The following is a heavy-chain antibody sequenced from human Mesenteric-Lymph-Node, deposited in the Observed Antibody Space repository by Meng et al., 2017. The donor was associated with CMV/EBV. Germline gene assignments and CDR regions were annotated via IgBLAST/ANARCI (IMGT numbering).Heavy chain of an antibody. D-gene: IGHD3-3*01. CDR3: AKDITDFGVAGRGMDV. J-gene: IGHJ6*02. CDR1: GFTFSSYW. Sequence: GGSLRLSCAASGFTFSSYWMSWVRQAPGKGLAWVSRINSDGSSTAYADSVKGRFTISRDNAKNTLNLQMKSLRAEDTAVYYCAKDITDFGVAGRGMDVWGQGTMVTVSS. CDR2: INSDGSST. V-gene: IGHV3-74*01.